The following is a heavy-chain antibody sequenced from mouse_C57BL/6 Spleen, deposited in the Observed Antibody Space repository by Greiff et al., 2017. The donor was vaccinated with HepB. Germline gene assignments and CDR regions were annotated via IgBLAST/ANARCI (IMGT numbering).Heavy chain of an antibody. CDR1: GYTFTSYW. D-gene: IGHD2-4*01. J-gene: IGHJ2*01. CDR3: ARDDYAFDY. Sequence: QVQLQQPGAELVRPGTSVKLSCKASGYTFTSYWMHWVKQRPGQGLEWIGVIDPSDSYTNYNQKFKGKATLTVDTSSSTAYMQLSSLTSEDSAVYYCARDDYAFDYWGQGTTLTVSS. CDR2: IDPSDSYT. V-gene: IGHV1-59*01.